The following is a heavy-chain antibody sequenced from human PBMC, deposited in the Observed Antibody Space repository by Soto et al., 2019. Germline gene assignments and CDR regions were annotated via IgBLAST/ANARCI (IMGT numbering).Heavy chain of an antibody. CDR3: ASGYCISTSCYDYFDY. J-gene: IGHJ4*02. CDR1: GYTFTSYA. D-gene: IGHD2-2*03. CDR2: INAGNGNT. V-gene: IGHV1-3*01. Sequence: ASVKVSCKASGYTFTSYAMHWVRQAPGQRLEWMGWINAGNGNTKYSQKFQGRVTITRDTSASTAYMELNSLRDEDTAVYYCASGYCISTSCYDYFDYWGQGTLVTVSS.